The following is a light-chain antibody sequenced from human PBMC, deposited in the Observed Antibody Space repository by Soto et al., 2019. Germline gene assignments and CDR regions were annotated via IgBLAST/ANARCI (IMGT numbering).Light chain of an antibody. CDR1: SSDVGGYNF. V-gene: IGLV2-14*01. CDR2: ELT. CDR3: SSYTSRDTRV. Sequence: QSALTQPASVSGSAGQSITISCTRTSSDVGGYNFVSWYQQHPDKAPKLMVYELTKRPSGVSDRFSGSKSGNTASLTISGLQAEDEADYYCSSYTSRDTRVFGTGTKVTVL. J-gene: IGLJ1*01.